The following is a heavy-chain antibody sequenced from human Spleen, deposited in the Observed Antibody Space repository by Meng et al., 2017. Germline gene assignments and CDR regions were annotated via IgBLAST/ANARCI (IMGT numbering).Heavy chain of an antibody. J-gene: IGHJ4*02. V-gene: IGHV3-21*06. CDR3: ARSPIDKYDLSALPLDY. D-gene: IGHD3-22*01. CDR1: GFTFSSYS. CDR2: ISGSGAYI. Sequence: GESLKISCAASGFTFSSYSMNWVRQAPGKGLEWVSSISGSGAYIYDADSVKGRFTISRDNSKNTVFLQINSLRAEDTAVYYCARSPIDKYDLSALPLDYWGQGTLVTVSS.